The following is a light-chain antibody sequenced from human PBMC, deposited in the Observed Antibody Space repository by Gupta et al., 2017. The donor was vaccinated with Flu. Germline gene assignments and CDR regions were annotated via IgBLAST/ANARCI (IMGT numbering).Light chain of an antibody. CDR2: GAS. J-gene: IGKJ5*01. CDR1: QSISSN. Sequence: EIVMTQSPDTLSVSPGERATLSCRASQSISSNLACYQHKPGLAPRLLIYGASTRATGIADRFSGSGSGTEFTLTISSLESEDFAVYYCQQYDDWPPITFGQGTRLEIK. V-gene: IGKV3-15*01. CDR3: QQYDDWPPIT.